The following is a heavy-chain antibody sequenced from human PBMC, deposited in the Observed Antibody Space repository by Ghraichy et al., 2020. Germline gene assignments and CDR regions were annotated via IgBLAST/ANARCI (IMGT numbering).Heavy chain of an antibody. D-gene: IGHD3-22*01. J-gene: IGHJ6*02. V-gene: IGHV3-30*18. CDR2: TSYDGSNK. CDR3: AKERDTSGYYSFRGDYYGMDV. CDR1: GFTFSRYG. Sequence: GGSLRLSCAASGFTFSRYGMHWVRRAPGKGLEWVAVTSYDGSNKLYGGSVQGRFTISRDNSKNTLFLQMNSLRPEDTAVYYCAKERDTSGYYSFRGDYYGMDVWGQGTTVTVSS.